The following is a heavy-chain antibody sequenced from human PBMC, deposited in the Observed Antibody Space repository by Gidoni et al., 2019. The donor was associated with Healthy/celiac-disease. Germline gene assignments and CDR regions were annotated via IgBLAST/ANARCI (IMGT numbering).Heavy chain of an antibody. CDR1: GYPFTSYD. V-gene: IGHV1-8*01. CDR3: ARWDIVVVPAALSGMDV. Sequence: QVQLVQSGAEVKKPGSSVKVSCTASGYPFTSYDINWVRQATGQGLEWMGWMNPNSGNTGYAQKFQGRVTMTRNTSISTAYMELSSLRSEDTAVYYCARWDIVVVPAALSGMDVWGQGTTVTVSS. J-gene: IGHJ6*02. CDR2: MNPNSGNT. D-gene: IGHD2-2*01.